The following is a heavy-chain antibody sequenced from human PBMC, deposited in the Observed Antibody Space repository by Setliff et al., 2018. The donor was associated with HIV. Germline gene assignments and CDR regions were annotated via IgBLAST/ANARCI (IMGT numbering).Heavy chain of an antibody. Sequence: SETLSLTCAVYGGSLSGYYWRWIRQPPGKGLEWIGDVSHTGSTNYNPSLKSRVTLSVDKSKNQFSLKLSSVTAADTAIYYCARVPRITTLRNAFDIWGQGTMVTVSS. V-gene: IGHV4-34*01. CDR3: ARVPRITTLRNAFDI. CDR2: VSHTGST. CDR1: GGSLSGYY. J-gene: IGHJ3*02. D-gene: IGHD3-3*01.